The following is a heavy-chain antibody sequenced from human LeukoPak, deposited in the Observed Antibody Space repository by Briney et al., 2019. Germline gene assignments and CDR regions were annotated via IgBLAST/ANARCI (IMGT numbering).Heavy chain of an antibody. V-gene: IGHV1-8*01. CDR1: GYTFTSYD. CDR2: MNPNSGNT. CDR3: AREGGYSYGYYYGMDV. J-gene: IGHJ6*02. Sequence: ASVKVSCKASGYTFTSYDINWVRQATGQGLEWMGWMNPNSGNTGYAQKFQGRVTMTRNTSTSTAYMELSSLRSEDTAVYYCAREGGYSYGYYYGMDVWGQGTTVTVSS. D-gene: IGHD5-18*01.